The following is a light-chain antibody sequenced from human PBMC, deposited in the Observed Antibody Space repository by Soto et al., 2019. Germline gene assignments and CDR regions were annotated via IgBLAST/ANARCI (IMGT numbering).Light chain of an antibody. CDR1: SSKIGRNT. J-gene: IGLJ1*01. CDR2: SNK. Sequence: QSVLTQPPSASGTPGQRVTISCSGSSSKIGRNTVNRYQQLPGTAPQLLIYSNKQRPSAVPDRFSGSKSGTSLSLDISRLQSEDEDDDYCAAWDDRRNGYDFGTGTKVTVL. V-gene: IGLV1-44*01. CDR3: AAWDDRRNGYD.